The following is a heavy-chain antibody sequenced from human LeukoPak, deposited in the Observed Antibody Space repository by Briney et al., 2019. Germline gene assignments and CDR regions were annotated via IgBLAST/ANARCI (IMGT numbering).Heavy chain of an antibody. Sequence: GASVKVSCKASGYTFTSYGISWVRQAAGQGLEWMGCISAYNGNTNYVQKLQGRVTTTTDTSTSTAYMELRSLRSDDTAVYYCARDGSYDSSGYYLSSPKDDYWGQGTLVTVSS. V-gene: IGHV1-18*01. CDR2: ISAYNGNT. CDR3: ARDGSYDSSGYYLSSPKDDY. J-gene: IGHJ4*02. D-gene: IGHD3-22*01. CDR1: GYTFTSYG.